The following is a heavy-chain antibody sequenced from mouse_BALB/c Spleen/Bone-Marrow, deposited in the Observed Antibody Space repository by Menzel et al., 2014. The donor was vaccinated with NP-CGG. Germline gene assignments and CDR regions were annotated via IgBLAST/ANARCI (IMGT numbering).Heavy chain of an antibody. CDR2: IYPGNGDT. J-gene: IGHJ2*01. CDR1: GYTFTSYN. V-gene: IGHV1-12*01. Sequence: LQQSGAELVKPGASVKMSCKASGYTFTSYNMHWVKQTPGQGLEWIGAIYPGNGDTSYNQKFKGKATLTADKSSSTAYMQLSSLTSEDSAVYYCARNFYYDFMYYFDYWGQGTTLTVSS. CDR3: ARNFYYDFMYYFDY. D-gene: IGHD1-1*01.